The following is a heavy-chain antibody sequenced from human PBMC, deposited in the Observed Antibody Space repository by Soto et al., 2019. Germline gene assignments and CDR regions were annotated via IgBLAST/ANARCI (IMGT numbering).Heavy chain of an antibody. CDR3: ARDRRSSGLYDAFDI. D-gene: IGHD3-22*01. Sequence: GGSLRLSCAASGFTFSSYAMHLVRQAPGKGLEWVAVISYDGSNKYYADSVKGRFTISRDNSKNTLYLQMNSLRAEDTAVYYCARDRRSSGLYDAFDIWGQGT. CDR2: ISYDGSNK. J-gene: IGHJ3*02. V-gene: IGHV3-30-3*01. CDR1: GFTFSSYA.